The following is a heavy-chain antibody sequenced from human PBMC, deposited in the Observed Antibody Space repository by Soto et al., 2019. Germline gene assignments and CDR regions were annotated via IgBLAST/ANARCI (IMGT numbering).Heavy chain of an antibody. V-gene: IGHV4-34*01. Sequence: QVQLQQWGAGLLKPSETLSLTCAVYGGSFSGYYWTWIRQPPGTGLEWIGEINHSGSTNYNPSLKKRGTISGDPAKNPLPLKLTSVAAADTAVYYCARDKITGLFDYWGQGTLVTVSS. CDR2: INHSGST. D-gene: IGHD2-8*02. J-gene: IGHJ4*02. CDR1: GGSFSGYY. CDR3: ARDKITGLFDY.